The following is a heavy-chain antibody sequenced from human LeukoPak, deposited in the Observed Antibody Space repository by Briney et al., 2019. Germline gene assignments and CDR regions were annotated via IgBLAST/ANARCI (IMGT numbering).Heavy chain of an antibody. V-gene: IGHV4-61*02. J-gene: IGHJ4*02. CDR3: ARDRCSSTSCYTEL. CDR2: IYTSGST. D-gene: IGHD2-2*02. CDR1: GGSISSGSYY. Sequence: PSQTLSLTCTVSGGSISSGSYYWSWIRQPAGKGLEWIGCIYTSGSTNYNPSLKSRVTISVDTSKNQFSLKLSSVTAADTAVYYCARDRCSSTSCYTELWGQGTLVTVSS.